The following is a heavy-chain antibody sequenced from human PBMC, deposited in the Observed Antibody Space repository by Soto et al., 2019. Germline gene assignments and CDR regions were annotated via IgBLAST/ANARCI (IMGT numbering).Heavy chain of an antibody. Sequence: SETLSLTCSVSGGAISSGPYSWGWIRQPPGEGLVWIGTFYYSGRTFYNPSLESRVTISVDPSKNQFSLKVSSVTAADTAVYYCARLGGYCANARCYGYYAMDVWGQGTTVTVSS. CDR2: FYYSGRT. CDR1: GGAISSGPYS. J-gene: IGHJ6*02. CDR3: ARLGGYCANARCYGYYAMDV. V-gene: IGHV4-39*01. D-gene: IGHD2-8*01.